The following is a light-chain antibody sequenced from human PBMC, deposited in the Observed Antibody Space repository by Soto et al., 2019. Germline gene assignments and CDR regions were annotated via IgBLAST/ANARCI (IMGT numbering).Light chain of an antibody. CDR2: AAS. CDR1: QSISTY. J-gene: IGKJ5*01. Sequence: GNRVTITCRASQSISTYLNWYQQKPGKAPKLLIYAASSLQSGVPSRFSGSGSGTLFTLTISSLQPEDFATYYCQQTSSTPVTFGQGTRLEIK. CDR3: QQTSSTPVT. V-gene: IGKV1-39*01.